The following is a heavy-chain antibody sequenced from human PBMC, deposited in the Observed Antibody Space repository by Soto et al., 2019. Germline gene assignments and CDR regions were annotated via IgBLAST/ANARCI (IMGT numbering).Heavy chain of an antibody. D-gene: IGHD2-8*01. CDR3: TSDEPIMALDAFDI. V-gene: IGHV3-49*03. CDR2: IRSKAYGGTT. Sequence: PGGSLRLSCTASGFTFGDYAMSWFRQAPGKGLEWVGFIRSKAYGGTTEYAASVKGRFTISRDDSKSIAYLQMNSLKTEDTAVYYCTSDEPIMALDAFDIWGQGTMVTVSS. CDR1: GFTFGDYA. J-gene: IGHJ3*02.